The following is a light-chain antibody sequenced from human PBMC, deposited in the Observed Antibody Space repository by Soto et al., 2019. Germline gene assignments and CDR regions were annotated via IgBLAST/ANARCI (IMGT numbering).Light chain of an antibody. CDR1: QRVSSN. J-gene: IGKJ5*01. V-gene: IGKV3-15*01. Sequence: EIVITQCPATHSVSPGQRPTLSCRASQRVSSNLAWYQQKPGQAPRLLIYGASIRATGSPAGLSGSGSWTEFTLTISSLQSEDFAVDYCQQYNTWPPITFGQGTRLEIK. CDR2: GAS. CDR3: QQYNTWPPIT.